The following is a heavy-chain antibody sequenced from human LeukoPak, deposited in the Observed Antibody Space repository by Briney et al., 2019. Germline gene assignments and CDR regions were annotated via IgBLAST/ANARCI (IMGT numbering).Heavy chain of an antibody. Sequence: GGSLRLSCAASGFTFSSYAMHWVRQAPGKGLEWVAVISYDGSNKYHADSVKGRFTISRDNSKNTLYLQMNSLRAEDTAVYYCARDQLRGYSSGWYYYYYGMDVWGQGTTVTVSS. CDR2: ISYDGSNK. D-gene: IGHD6-19*01. CDR1: GFTFSSYA. V-gene: IGHV3-30-3*01. CDR3: ARDQLRGYSSGWYYYYYGMDV. J-gene: IGHJ6*02.